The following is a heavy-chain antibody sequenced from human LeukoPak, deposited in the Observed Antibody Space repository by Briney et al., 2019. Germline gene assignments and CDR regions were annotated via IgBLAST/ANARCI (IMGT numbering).Heavy chain of an antibody. V-gene: IGHV4-59*01. Sequence: PSETLSLTCAVSGGSISTYFWSWIRQPPGKALEYLGYINYSGSTNYNPSLKSRATISLDTSKNQFSLKLTSVTAADTAVYYCARRGANSGSYSHFDLWGRGTLVTVSS. D-gene: IGHD1-26*01. CDR3: ARRGANSGSYSHFDL. CDR1: GGSISTYF. J-gene: IGHJ2*01. CDR2: INYSGST.